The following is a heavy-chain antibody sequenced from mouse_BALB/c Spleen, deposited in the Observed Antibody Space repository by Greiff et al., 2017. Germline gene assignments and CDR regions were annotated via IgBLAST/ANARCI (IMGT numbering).Heavy chain of an antibody. J-gene: IGHJ4*01. V-gene: IGHV1-9*01. D-gene: IGHD1-1*01. CDR2: ILPGSGST. CDR3: ANYYGSSYYAIDY. Sequence: QVQLQQSGAELMKPGASVTISCKATGYTFSGYWIEWVKQRPGHGLEWIGVILPGSGSTNYKEKFKGKATFTADTSSNTAYMQLCRLTSEDSAVYYCANYYGSSYYAIDYWGQGTSVTVSS. CDR1: GYTFSGYW.